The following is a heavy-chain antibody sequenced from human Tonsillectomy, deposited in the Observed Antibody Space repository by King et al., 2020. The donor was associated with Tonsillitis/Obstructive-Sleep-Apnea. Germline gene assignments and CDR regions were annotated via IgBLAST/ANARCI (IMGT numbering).Heavy chain of an antibody. Sequence: VQLVESGGGLVQPGRSLRLSCAASGFTFHDYAMHWVRQAPGKGLEWVSGINWNSGATGYADSVKGRFTISRDNAKNSLFLQMNSLRAEDTALYYCAKDLSPPEEGGTYYFDAWGQGTPVTVSS. CDR1: GFTFHDYA. CDR3: AKDLSPPEEGGTYYFDA. D-gene: IGHD1-26*01. J-gene: IGHJ4*02. V-gene: IGHV3-9*01. CDR2: INWNSGAT.